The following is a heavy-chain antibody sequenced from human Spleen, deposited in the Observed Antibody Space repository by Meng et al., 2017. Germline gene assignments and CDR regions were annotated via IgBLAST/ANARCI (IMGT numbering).Heavy chain of an antibody. CDR2: INHSGST. J-gene: IGHJ4*02. Sequence: QVELQQLGAGRCNPWVTLSLSCVVSGEPFSDYYRSWIRQPPGKGLEWIGEINHSGSTNYNPSLESRATISVDTSQNNLSLKLSSVTAADSAVYYCARGTTTMAHDFDYWGQGTLVTVSS. CDR3: ARGTTTMAHDFDY. D-gene: IGHD4-11*01. V-gene: IGHV4-34*01. CDR1: GEPFSDYY.